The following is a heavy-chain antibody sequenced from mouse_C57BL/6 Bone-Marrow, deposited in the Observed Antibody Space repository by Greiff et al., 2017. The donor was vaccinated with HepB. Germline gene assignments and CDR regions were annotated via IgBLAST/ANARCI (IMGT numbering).Heavy chain of an antibody. CDR1: GYAFSSSW. CDR3: SIVGSEDY. CDR2: IYPGDGDT. J-gene: IGHJ2*01. Sequence: QVQLQQSGPELVKPGASVKISCKASGYAFSSSWMNWVKQRPGKGLEWIGRIYPGDGDTNYNGKFKGKATLTADTSSRTSYMQLSSLTSEDSAVYFCSIVGSEDYWGQGTTLTVSS. D-gene: IGHD2-12*01. V-gene: IGHV1-82*01.